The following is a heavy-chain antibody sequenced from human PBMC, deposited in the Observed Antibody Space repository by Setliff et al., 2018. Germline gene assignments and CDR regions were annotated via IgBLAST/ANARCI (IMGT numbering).Heavy chain of an antibody. V-gene: IGHV3-7*03. CDR1: GFTFNNYW. Sequence: PGGSLRLSCEAFGFTFNNYWMSWVRQAPGKGLEWVANIMQDGGAQYYLDSVKGRFTVSRDNSNNTLYLHMSSLQTEDTAVYYCAKDRSFFHHWGQGTLVTVSS. CDR3: AKDRSFFHH. CDR2: IMQDGGAQ. D-gene: IGHD6-19*01. J-gene: IGHJ1*01.